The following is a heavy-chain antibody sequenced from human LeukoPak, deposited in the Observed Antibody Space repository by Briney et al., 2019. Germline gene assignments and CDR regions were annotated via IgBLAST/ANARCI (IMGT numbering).Heavy chain of an antibody. D-gene: IGHD6-13*01. V-gene: IGHV5-51*01. Sequence: GASLQISFKGSGSSFTSYWIGWVRQLPGKGLEWMGIIYPGDSDTRYSPSFQGQVTISADKSISTAYLQWSSLKASDTAMYYCARHTNPGYSSSWYFDYWGQGTLVTVSS. J-gene: IGHJ4*02. CDR2: IYPGDSDT. CDR1: GSSFTSYW. CDR3: ARHTNPGYSSSWYFDY.